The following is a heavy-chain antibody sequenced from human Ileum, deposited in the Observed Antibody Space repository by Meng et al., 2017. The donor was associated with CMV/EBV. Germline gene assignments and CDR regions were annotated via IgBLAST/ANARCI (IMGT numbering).Heavy chain of an antibody. V-gene: IGHV3-30*02. Sequence: GESLKISCAASGFSFSDDGMHWVRQAPGKGLEWVAFIRYDGSHTYYADSVKGRFTISRDNSKNTLYLQMNSLRPEDTALYHCAKTIGGSGSYPPPFDHWGQGTMVTVSS. CDR3: AKTIGGSGSYPPPFDH. CDR1: GFSFSDDG. CDR2: IRYDGSHT. D-gene: IGHD3-10*01. J-gene: IGHJ4*03.